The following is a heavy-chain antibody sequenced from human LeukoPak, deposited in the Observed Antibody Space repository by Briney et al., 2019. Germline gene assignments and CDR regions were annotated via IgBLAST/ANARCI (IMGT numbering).Heavy chain of an antibody. D-gene: IGHD3-10*01. Sequence: GGSLRLSCAASGFTLSSYSMSWVRQAPGKGLEWVANIKEDGSEKYYVDSVKGRFTISRDNAQNSVYLHMNSLTAEDTALYYCARDWAEGVPFDAFDIWGQGTMASVSS. CDR3: ARDWAEGVPFDAFDI. CDR1: GFTLSSYS. CDR2: IKEDGSEK. V-gene: IGHV3-7*03. J-gene: IGHJ3*02.